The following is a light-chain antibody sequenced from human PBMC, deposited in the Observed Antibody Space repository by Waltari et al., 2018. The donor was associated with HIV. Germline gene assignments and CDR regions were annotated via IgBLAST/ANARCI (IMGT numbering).Light chain of an antibody. J-gene: IGLJ2*01. CDR1: SSDVGGYNL. CDR3: CAYAGSTTYVI. Sequence: QSALTQPASVSGSPGQSITISCTGTSSDVGGYNLVSWYPQHPGKAPKLMIYEVSKRPSGCYNRFSGSKSGNTASLTISGLHAEDEADYYCCAYAGSTTYVIFGGGTKLTVL. CDR2: EVS. V-gene: IGLV2-23*02.